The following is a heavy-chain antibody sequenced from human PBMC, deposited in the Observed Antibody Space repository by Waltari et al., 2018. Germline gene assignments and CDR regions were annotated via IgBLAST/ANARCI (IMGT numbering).Heavy chain of an antibody. CDR3: ASHERVVPVFIES. J-gene: IGHJ1*01. CDR2: VFHSGTT. D-gene: IGHD3-22*01. CDR1: AVSVSTPLLY. Sequence: KESGPRLVKPSETLSLNCTFSAVSVSTPLLYWPWIRQSPGKGPEWIACVFHSGTTYYNPSLRGRVSMSVDSARGQFSLKLYPVTATDTAVYFCASHERVVPVFIESWGQGILVTVSA. V-gene: IGHV4-39*01.